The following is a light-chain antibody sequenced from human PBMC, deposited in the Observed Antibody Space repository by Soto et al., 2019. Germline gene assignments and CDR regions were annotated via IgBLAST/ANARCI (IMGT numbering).Light chain of an antibody. CDR1: QDIRIY. J-gene: IGKJ4*01. V-gene: IGKV1-33*01. CDR2: DAS. CDR3: QQYYTLPLT. Sequence: DIQMTQSPSSLSASVGDRVTITCRASQDIRIYLNWYQQKPGKAPNLLISDASSLEGGVPSRFSGSGAVTEFTFTISSLQPDDIATYYCQQYYTLPLTFGGGTKVEIK.